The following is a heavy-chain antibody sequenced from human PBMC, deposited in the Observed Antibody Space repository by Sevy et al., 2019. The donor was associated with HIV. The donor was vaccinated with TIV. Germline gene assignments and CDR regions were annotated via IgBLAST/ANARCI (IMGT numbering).Heavy chain of an antibody. J-gene: IGHJ4*02. Sequence: ASVKVSCKVSGYTFSSYRIHWVRQAPGQGLEWMGWISPHNGDTNYAQKLQGRVTMITDTSTSTAYMELRSLKSDDTAVYYCARAYCSGGRCYSFAYWGQGTLVTVSS. CDR2: ISPHNGDT. V-gene: IGHV1-18*01. CDR1: GYTFSSYR. CDR3: ARAYCSGGRCYSFAY. D-gene: IGHD2-15*01.